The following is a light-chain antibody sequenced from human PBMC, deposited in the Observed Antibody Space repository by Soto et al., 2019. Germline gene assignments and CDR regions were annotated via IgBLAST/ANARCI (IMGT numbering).Light chain of an antibody. J-gene: IGKJ4*01. V-gene: IGKV3-15*01. CDR3: QQDNYWPLT. CDR2: DAS. Sequence: EIVMTQSPATLSVSPGERATLSCWASQNINRDLAWYQQKPGQAPRLLIYDASTRATGIPVRFSGSGSGTDFTFIISSVQHADSSVYYCQQDNYWPLTFGGGTKVETK. CDR1: QNINRD.